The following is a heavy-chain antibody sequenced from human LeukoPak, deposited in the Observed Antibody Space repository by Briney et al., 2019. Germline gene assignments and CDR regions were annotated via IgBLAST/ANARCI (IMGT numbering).Heavy chain of an antibody. V-gene: IGHV1-69*06. Sequence: GASVKVSCTASGGTFSSYAISWVRQAPGQGLEWMGGIIPIFGTANYAQKFQGRVTITADKSTSTAYMELSSLRSGDTAVYYCARDREGYCSSTSCYPSNWFDPWGQGTLVTVSS. CDR2: IIPIFGTA. CDR3: ARDREGYCSSTSCYPSNWFDP. J-gene: IGHJ5*02. CDR1: GGTFSSYA. D-gene: IGHD2-2*01.